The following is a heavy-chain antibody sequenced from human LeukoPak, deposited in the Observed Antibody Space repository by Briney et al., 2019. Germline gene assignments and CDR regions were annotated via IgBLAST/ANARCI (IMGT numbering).Heavy chain of an antibody. CDR3: ARLRTHSGNGPGY. Sequence: RAGGSLRLSCTTSGFSFSDYYMDWVRQAPGKGLEWVGRTRNKANSYTTEYAASVKGRFTISRDDSRNSLYLQMNSLNTEDTAVYYCARLRTHSGNGPGYWGQGTLVTVSS. CDR1: GFSFSDYY. V-gene: IGHV3-72*01. D-gene: IGHD5-12*01. CDR2: TRNKANSYTT. J-gene: IGHJ4*02.